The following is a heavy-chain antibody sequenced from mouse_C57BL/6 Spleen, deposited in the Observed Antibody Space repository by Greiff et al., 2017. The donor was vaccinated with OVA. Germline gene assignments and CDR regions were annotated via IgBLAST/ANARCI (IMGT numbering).Heavy chain of an antibody. Sequence: DVKLVESGGGLVKPGGSLKLSCAASGFTFSDYGMHWVRQAPEKGLEWVAYISSGSSTIYYADTVKGRFTISRDNAKNTLFLQMTRLRSEDTAMYYCAGGDSWYFDVWGTGTTVTVSS. CDR3: AGGDSWYFDV. CDR2: ISSGSSTI. CDR1: GFTFSDYG. J-gene: IGHJ1*03. V-gene: IGHV5-17*01.